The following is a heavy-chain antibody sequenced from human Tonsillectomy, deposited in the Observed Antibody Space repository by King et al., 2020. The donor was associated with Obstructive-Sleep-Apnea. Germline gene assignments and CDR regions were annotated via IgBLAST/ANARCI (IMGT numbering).Heavy chain of an antibody. Sequence: QLQESGPGLVKPSETLSLTCTVSGGSISSSSYYWGWIRQPPGKGLEWIGSIYYSGSTYYNPSLKSRVTISVDTSQNQFSLKLSSVTAADTAVYYCARNVLQWFGDLQGDAFDIWGQGTMVTVSS. CDR2: IYYSGST. J-gene: IGHJ3*02. V-gene: IGHV4-39*07. CDR3: ARNVLQWFGDLQGDAFDI. CDR1: GGSISSSSYY. D-gene: IGHD3-10*01.